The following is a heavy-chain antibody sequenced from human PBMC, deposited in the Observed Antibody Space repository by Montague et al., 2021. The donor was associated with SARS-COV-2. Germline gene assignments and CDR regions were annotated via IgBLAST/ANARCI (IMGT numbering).Heavy chain of an antibody. CDR3: ARDSSILLWFGELSV. Sequence: SLRLSCAASGFTFSSYGMHWVRRAPGKGLEWVAVIWYDGSNKYYADSVKGRFTISRDNSKNTLYLQMNSLRAEDTAVYYCARDSSILLWFGELSVWGQGTLVTVSS. V-gene: IGHV3-33*01. J-gene: IGHJ4*02. CDR2: IWYDGSNK. D-gene: IGHD3-10*01. CDR1: GFTFSSYG.